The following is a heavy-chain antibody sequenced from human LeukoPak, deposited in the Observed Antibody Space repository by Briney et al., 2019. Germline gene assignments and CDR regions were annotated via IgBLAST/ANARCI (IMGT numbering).Heavy chain of an antibody. V-gene: IGHV3-9*01. CDR1: GFIFDNYD. CDR2: IRWSSGNI. J-gene: IGHJ4*02. D-gene: IGHD2-15*01. CDR3: TRGLLDY. Sequence: GGSLRLSCAASGFIFDNYDIHWVRQAPGKGLEWVSGIRWSSGNIGYADSVKGRFTISRDNAKNSLYLQMSSLRAEDTAMYYCTRGLLDYWGQGTLVTVSS.